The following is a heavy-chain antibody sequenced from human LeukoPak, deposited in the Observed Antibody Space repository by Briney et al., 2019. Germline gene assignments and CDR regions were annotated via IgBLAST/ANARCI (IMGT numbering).Heavy chain of an antibody. J-gene: IGHJ4*02. CDR1: GGSISSSSYY. CDR3: ASGPRGAFDY. D-gene: IGHD1-14*01. V-gene: IGHV4-39*07. CDR2: SYYSGNT. Sequence: SETLSLTCTVSGGSISSSSYYWGWIRQPPGKGLEWIGSSYYSGNTHYNPSLKSRVSISVDTSKNQFSLKLTSVTAADTAVYFCASGPRGAFDYWGQGTLVPVSS.